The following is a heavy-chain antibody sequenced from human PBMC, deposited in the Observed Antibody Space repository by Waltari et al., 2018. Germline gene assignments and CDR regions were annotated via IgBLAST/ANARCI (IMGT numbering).Heavy chain of an antibody. J-gene: IGHJ6*02. V-gene: IGHV1-69*08. CDR3: ARDLGIAARTSRFYGMDV. CDR1: GGTFSSYT. D-gene: IGHD6-6*01. Sequence: QVQLVQSGAEVKKPGSSVKVSCKASGGTFSSYTISWVRRAPGQGLGWMGRIIPILGIANYVQKFQGRVTITADKSTSTAYMELSSLRSEDTAVYYCARDLGIAARTSRFYGMDVWGQGTTVTVSS. CDR2: IIPILGIA.